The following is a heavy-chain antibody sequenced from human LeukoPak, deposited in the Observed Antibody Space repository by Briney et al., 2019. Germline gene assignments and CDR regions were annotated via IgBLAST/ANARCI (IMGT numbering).Heavy chain of an antibody. J-gene: IGHJ2*01. D-gene: IGHD2-2*02. CDR1: GFTFSSYG. Sequence: GGSLRLSCAASGFTFSSYGMHWVRQAPGKGLEWVAFIRYDGSNKYYADSVKGRFTISRDNSKNTLYLQMNSLRAEDTAVYYCAKDGPQDIVVVPAAIPEWYFDLWGRGTLVTVSS. V-gene: IGHV3-30*02. CDR2: IRYDGSNK. CDR3: AKDGPQDIVVVPAAIPEWYFDL.